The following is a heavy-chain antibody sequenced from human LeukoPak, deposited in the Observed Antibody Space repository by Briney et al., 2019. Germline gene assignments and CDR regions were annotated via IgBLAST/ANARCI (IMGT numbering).Heavy chain of an antibody. CDR3: AKDQFKPSGITMVRGVRGYYYYMDV. J-gene: IGHJ6*03. V-gene: IGHV3-23*01. CDR1: GFTFTKFW. Sequence: GGSLRLSCEASGFTFTKFWMSWVRQAPGKGLEWVSAISGSGGSTYYADSVKGRFTISRDYSKNTLYLQMNSLRAEDTAVYYCAKDQFKPSGITMVRGVRGYYYYMDVWGKGTTVTISS. D-gene: IGHD3-10*01. CDR2: ISGSGGST.